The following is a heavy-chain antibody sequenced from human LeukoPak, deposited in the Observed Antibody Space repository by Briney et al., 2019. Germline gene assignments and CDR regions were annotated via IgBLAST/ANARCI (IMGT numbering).Heavy chain of an antibody. CDR2: ISYDGSNT. V-gene: IGHV3-30*18. CDR3: AKDIYVTTVTTGWNYFDN. CDR1: GFTFSSYG. D-gene: IGHD4-17*01. Sequence: GGSLRLSCAASGFTFSSYGMHWVRQAPGKGLEWVALISYDGSNTYYADSVKGRFTISRDTSKNTLYLQMNSLRAEDTAMYYCAKDIYVTTVTTGWNYFDNWGQGTLVTVSS. J-gene: IGHJ4*02.